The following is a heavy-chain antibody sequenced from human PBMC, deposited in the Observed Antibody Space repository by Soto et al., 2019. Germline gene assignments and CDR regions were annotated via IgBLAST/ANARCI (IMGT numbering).Heavy chain of an antibody. Sequence: QVQLVQSGAEVKKPGASVKVSCKASGYTFTSYDINWVRQATGQGLEWMGWMNPNSGNTGYAQKFQGRVTXTRNTSIITAYMELSSLRSEDPAVYYCARPRSGSYYYGMDVWGQGTAVTVSS. CDR3: ARPRSGSYYYGMDV. CDR2: MNPNSGNT. CDR1: GYTFTSYD. V-gene: IGHV1-8*01. J-gene: IGHJ6*02. D-gene: IGHD3-3*01.